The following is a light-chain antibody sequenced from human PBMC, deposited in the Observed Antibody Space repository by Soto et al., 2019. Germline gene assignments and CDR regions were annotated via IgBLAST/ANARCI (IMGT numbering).Light chain of an antibody. CDR3: QQSYSLPYT. Sequence: DIQMTQSPSSLSASVGDRFTITCRASQSVGSLLNWFQQRPGIAPKLLIYAASTLQSGAPSRFSGSGAGTDFTLIISSLQPEDFATYYCQQSYSLPYTFGQGNKLEI. CDR1: QSVGSL. CDR2: AAS. V-gene: IGKV1-39*01. J-gene: IGKJ2*01.